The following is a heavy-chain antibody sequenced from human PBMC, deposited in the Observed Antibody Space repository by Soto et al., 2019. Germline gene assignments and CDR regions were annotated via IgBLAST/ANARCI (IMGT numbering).Heavy chain of an antibody. CDR1: GYSFTSYW. CDR2: IYPGDSDT. Sequence: GESLKISCKGSGYSFTSYWIGWVRQMPGKGLEWMGIIYPGDSDTRYSPSFQGQVTISADKSISTAYLQWSSLKASDTAMYYCARAPAAFRYYYDSSGYYLDYWGQGTLVTVS. CDR3: ARAPAAFRYYYDSSGYYLDY. D-gene: IGHD3-22*01. J-gene: IGHJ4*02. V-gene: IGHV5-51*01.